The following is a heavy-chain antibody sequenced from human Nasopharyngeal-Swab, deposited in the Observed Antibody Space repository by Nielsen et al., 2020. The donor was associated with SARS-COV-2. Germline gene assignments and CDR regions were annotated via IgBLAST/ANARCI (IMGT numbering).Heavy chain of an antibody. J-gene: IGHJ6*04. V-gene: IGHV1-2*04. D-gene: IGHD6-13*01. CDR2: LNPNSGGT. CDR1: GYTFTGSY. Sequence: ASVQVSCQASGYTFTGSYIHWVRQAPGQGLDWMGWLNPNSGGTNYALKFQGWVTMTRDTSISTAYMELSRLKSDDTAMYYCARDRSASWSALDVWGKGTTVTVSS. CDR3: ARDRSASWSALDV.